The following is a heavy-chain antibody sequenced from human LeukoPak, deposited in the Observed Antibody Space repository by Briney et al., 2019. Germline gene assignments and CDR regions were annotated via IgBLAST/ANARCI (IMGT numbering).Heavy chain of an antibody. V-gene: IGHV3-7*01. CDR2: IKPDGGDK. CDR3: ARTGLGMYSFDS. CDR1: GFTFSNYW. Sequence: GGSLRLSCAASGFTFSNYWMGWVRRAPGKGLEWLANIKPDGGDKYYADSVKGRFTISRDKAKNSLYLQMNSLRAEDTAVYYCARTGLGMYSFDSWGQGTLVTVSS. D-gene: IGHD3/OR15-3a*01. J-gene: IGHJ4*02.